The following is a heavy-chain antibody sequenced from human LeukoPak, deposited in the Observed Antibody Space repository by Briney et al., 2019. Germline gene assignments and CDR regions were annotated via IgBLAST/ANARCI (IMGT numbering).Heavy chain of an antibody. CDR2: ISYDGSNK. Sequence: GGSLRLSCAASGFTFSSYWMSWVRQAPGKGLEWVAVISYDGSNKYYADSVKGRFTISRDNSKNTLYLQMNSLRAEDTAVYYCAKDQESKGYGGYDLDYWGQGTLVTVSS. CDR1: GFTFSSYW. V-gene: IGHV3-30*18. J-gene: IGHJ4*02. CDR3: AKDQESKGYGGYDLDY. D-gene: IGHD5-12*01.